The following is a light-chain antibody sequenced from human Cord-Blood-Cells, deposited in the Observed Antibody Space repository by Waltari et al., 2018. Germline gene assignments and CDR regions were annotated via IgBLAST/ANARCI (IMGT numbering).Light chain of an antibody. CDR2: QDS. J-gene: IGLJ1*01. CDR1: KRGEKY. CDR3: QAWDSSTAV. Sequence: SYELIQPPSVSVSPGQTASITCPGAKRGEKYPCWYQQKPGQSPVLVIYQDSKRPSGIPERFSGSNSGNTATLTISGTQAMDEADYYCQAWDSSTAVFGTGTKVTVL. V-gene: IGLV3-1*01.